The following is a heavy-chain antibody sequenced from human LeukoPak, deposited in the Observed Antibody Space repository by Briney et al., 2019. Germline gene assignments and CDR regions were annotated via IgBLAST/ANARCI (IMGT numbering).Heavy chain of an antibody. Sequence: SETLSLTCAVSGYSISSGYYWGWIRQPPGKGLEWIGSIYHSGSTYYNPSLKSRVTISVDTSKNQFSLKLSSVTAADTAVYYCARLWGRILVVPAAINYWGQGTLVTVSS. CDR3: ARLWGRILVVPAAINY. J-gene: IGHJ4*02. CDR1: GYSISSGYY. D-gene: IGHD2-2*01. CDR2: IYHSGST. V-gene: IGHV4-38-2*01.